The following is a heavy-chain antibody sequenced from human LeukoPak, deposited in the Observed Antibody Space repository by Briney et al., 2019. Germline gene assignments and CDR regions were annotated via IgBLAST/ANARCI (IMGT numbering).Heavy chain of an antibody. D-gene: IGHD6-19*01. CDR1: GFTFSSYS. CDR3: ARDVAVAGNFDY. J-gene: IGHJ4*02. CDR2: ISSSSSYI. V-gene: IGHV3-21*01. Sequence: GGSLRLSCAASGFTFSSYSMNWVRQAPGKGLELVSSISSSSSYIYYADSVKGRFTISRDNAKNSLYLQMNSLRAEDTAVYYCARDVAVAGNFDYWGQGTLVTVSS.